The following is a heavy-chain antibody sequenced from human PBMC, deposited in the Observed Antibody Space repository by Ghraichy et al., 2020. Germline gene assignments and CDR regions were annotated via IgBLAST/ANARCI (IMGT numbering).Heavy chain of an antibody. CDR1: GFTVSSNY. CDR3: ARYIVGGIPLYAFDI. D-gene: IGHD1-26*01. V-gene: IGHV3-53*01. CDR2: IYSGGRT. Sequence: LSLTCAASGFTVSSNYMNWVRQAPGKGLEWVSVIYSGGRTYYADSVKGRFTISRDNSKNTLYLQMNSLRAEDTAVYYCARYIVGGIPLYAFDIWGQGTMVTVSS. J-gene: IGHJ3*02.